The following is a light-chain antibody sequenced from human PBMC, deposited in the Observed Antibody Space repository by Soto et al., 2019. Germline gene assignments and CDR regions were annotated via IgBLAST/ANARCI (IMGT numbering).Light chain of an antibody. J-gene: IGKJ4*01. Sequence: DIQMTQSPSSVSASVGDRVTITCQARQEITSWLVWYQQKPGRAPKLLIYAPSILQRGVQSRFSGSGSWRDFTLTISSLQTEDLATSVCQQNSSFPLTCGGGTKVESK. V-gene: IGKV1-12*01. CDR1: QEITSW. CDR3: QQNSSFPLT. CDR2: APS.